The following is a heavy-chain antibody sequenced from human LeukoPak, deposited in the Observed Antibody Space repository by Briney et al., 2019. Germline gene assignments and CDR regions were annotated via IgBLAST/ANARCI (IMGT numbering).Heavy chain of an antibody. V-gene: IGHV4-59*01. CDR3: ARADYDFWSGHIGRYYGMDV. Sequence: SETLSLTCTVSGGSISSYYWSWIRQPPGKGLEWIGYIYYSGSTNYNPSLTSRVTISVDTSKNQFSLKLSSVTAADTAVYYCARADYDFWSGHIGRYYGMDVWGQGTTVTVSS. J-gene: IGHJ6*02. D-gene: IGHD3-3*01. CDR1: GGSISSYY. CDR2: IYYSGST.